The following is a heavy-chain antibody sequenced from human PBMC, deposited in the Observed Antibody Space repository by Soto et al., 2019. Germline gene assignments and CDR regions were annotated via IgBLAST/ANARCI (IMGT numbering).Heavy chain of an antibody. J-gene: IGHJ4*02. V-gene: IGHV3-23*01. D-gene: IGHD6-13*01. CDR3: TKGFSTADS. CDR1: GFTLSNYA. CDR2: VTGNGVYT. Sequence: EVQLLESGGGLVQPGGSLRLSCAASGFTLSNYAMSWVRQAPGKGLEWVSTVTGNGVYTYYTDSVKGRFTISRDNSKNTLFLHMGSLRAEDTAVYYCTKGFSTADSWGQGIMVTVSS.